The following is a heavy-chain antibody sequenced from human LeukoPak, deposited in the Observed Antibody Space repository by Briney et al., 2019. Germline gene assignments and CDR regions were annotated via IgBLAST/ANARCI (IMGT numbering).Heavy chain of an antibody. CDR1: GYTFTDYG. D-gene: IGHD5-18*01. V-gene: IGHV1-18*01. CDR2: ISPDSGDT. J-gene: IGHJ4*02. Sequence: ASVKVSCKASGYTFTDYGISWVRQAPGQGLEWMGWISPDSGDTSFAQQFQGRVTMTTDTSTTTAYMELRSLRSDDTAVYFCAKDHPERYSYGTPFDYWGQGTLVAVSS. CDR3: AKDHPERYSYGTPFDY.